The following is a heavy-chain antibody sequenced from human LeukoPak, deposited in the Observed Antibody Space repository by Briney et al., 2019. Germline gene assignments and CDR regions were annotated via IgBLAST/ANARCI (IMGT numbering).Heavy chain of an antibody. CDR1: GESFSDYS. Sequence: SETLSLTCAVYGESFSDYSWSWIRQSPGKGLEWIGEINHSGDTNYNPSLKSRVTISVDSPKNQFSLKLNSMTAADTAVYYCARGLPNSSSSGLIDYWGQGTLVTVSS. CDR2: INHSGDT. D-gene: IGHD6-6*01. CDR3: ARGLPNSSSSGLIDY. V-gene: IGHV4-34*01. J-gene: IGHJ4*02.